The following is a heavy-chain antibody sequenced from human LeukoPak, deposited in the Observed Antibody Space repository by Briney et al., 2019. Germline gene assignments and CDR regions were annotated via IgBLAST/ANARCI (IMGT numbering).Heavy chain of an antibody. J-gene: IGHJ6*02. CDR2: ISYDGRNK. Sequence: PGGSLRLSCAASGFTFSSYAMHWVRQAPGKGLKWVAVISYDGRNKYYADSVKGRFTISRGNVKNTLYVQMNSLRDEDTAVYYCARVYRPGPLYYYGMDVWGQATTVTVSS. CDR3: ARVYRPGPLYYYGMDV. V-gene: IGHV3-30*04. CDR1: GFTFSSYA. D-gene: IGHD3-16*02.